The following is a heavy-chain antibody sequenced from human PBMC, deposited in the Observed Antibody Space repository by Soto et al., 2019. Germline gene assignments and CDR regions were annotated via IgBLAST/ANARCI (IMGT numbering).Heavy chain of an antibody. CDR2: IYYSGRT. J-gene: IGHJ6*04. D-gene: IGHD5-12*01. Sequence: SETLSLTCTVSGGSISSYYWSWIRQPQGKGLEWIGYIYYSGRTNYNPSLKSRVTISVDTSKNQFSLKRSSVTAADTAVYYCARDYRRGYSGYDRVYYYGMDVWGKGTTVTVSS. CDR1: GGSISSYY. V-gene: IGHV4-59*01. CDR3: ARDYRRGYSGYDRVYYYGMDV.